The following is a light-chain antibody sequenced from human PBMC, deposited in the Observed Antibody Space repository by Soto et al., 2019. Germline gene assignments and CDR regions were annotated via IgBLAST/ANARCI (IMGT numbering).Light chain of an antibody. Sequence: EIVMTQSPGTLSVSPGETATLSCRASQVLGTNLAWYQQKPGQSPTLLINGASSRTTGIPDRFSGSVSGTDFTLTISRLEPEDFAVYYCQQYGSFPWTFGQGTKVDIK. J-gene: IGKJ1*01. CDR1: QVLGTN. CDR3: QQYGSFPWT. CDR2: GAS. V-gene: IGKV3-20*01.